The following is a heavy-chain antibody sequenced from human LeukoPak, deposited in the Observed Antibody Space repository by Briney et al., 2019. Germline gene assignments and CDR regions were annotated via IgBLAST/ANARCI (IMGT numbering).Heavy chain of an antibody. CDR3: TRRRGITPNWFDP. J-gene: IGHJ5*02. Sequence: SETLSLTCAVYGGSSSVYYWSWIRQPPGKGLEWIGEINHSGSTNYNPSLKSRVTMSVDTSKNQFSLKLSSVTAADTAVYYCTRRRGITPNWFDPWGQGTLVTVSS. D-gene: IGHD3-10*01. V-gene: IGHV4-34*01. CDR1: GGSSSVYY. CDR2: INHSGST.